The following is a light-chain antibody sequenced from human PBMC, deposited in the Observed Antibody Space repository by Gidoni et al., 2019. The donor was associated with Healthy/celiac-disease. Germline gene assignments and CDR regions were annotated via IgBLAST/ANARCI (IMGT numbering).Light chain of an antibody. V-gene: IGKV3-15*01. CDR2: GAS. CDR3: QQYNNPRPYT. CDR1: QSVSSN. Sequence: EIVMTQSPATLSVSPGERATLSCRASQSVSSNLAWYQQKPGQAPRPLIYGASTRATGIPARFSGSGSGTEFTLTISSLQSEDFAVYYCQQYNNPRPYTFGQGTKLEIK. J-gene: IGKJ2*01.